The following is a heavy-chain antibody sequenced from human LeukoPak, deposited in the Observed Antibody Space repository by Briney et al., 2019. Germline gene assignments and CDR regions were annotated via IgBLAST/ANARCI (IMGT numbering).Heavy chain of an antibody. J-gene: IGHJ4*02. D-gene: IGHD3-3*01. V-gene: IGHV1-69*04. CDR2: IIPILGIA. CDR3: ARDSGFLEWSYDY. Sequence: SVKVSCKASGGTFSSYAISWVRQAPGQGLEWMGRIIPILGIANYAQKFQGRVTITADKSTSTAYMELSSLRPEDTAVYYCARDSGFLEWSYDYWGQGTLVTVSS. CDR1: GGTFSSYA.